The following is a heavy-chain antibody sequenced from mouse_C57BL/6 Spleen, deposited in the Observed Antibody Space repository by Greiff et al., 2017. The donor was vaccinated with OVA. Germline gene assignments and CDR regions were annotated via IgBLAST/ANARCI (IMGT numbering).Heavy chain of an antibody. CDR3: ARYRNYLDWYFDG. D-gene: IGHD2-5*01. V-gene: IGHV1-9*01. Sequence: VKVVESGAELMKPGASVKLSCKATGYTFTGYWIEWVKQRPGQGLEWIGEILPGSGSTNYNEKFTGKATFTADTSSNTAYMQLSSLTTEDSAIYYCARYRNYLDWYFDGWCTGTTVTVAA. J-gene: IGHJ1*03. CDR2: ILPGSGST. CDR1: GYTFTGYW.